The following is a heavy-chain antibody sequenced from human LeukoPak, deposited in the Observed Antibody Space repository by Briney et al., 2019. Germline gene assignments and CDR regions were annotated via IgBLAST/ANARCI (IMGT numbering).Heavy chain of an antibody. CDR3: ARRESTTFAV. CDR2: IYYSGTS. J-gene: IGHJ4*02. D-gene: IGHD3-16*01. CDR1: GGSISTYY. Sequence: KSSETLSLTCTVSGGSISTYYWNWLRQPPGKGLEWIGSIYYSGTSNYNPSLKSRVTISVDTSKNQFFLKLSSVTAADTAVYYCARRESTTFAVWGQGALVTVSS. V-gene: IGHV4-59*01.